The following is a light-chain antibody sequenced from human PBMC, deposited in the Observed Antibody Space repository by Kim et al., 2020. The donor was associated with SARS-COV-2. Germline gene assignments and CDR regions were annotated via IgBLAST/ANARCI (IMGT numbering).Light chain of an antibody. V-gene: IGKV1-12*01. Sequence: SASVGDAFSITCRASQGISTWLAWYQQKPGKAPKLLISGASTLQSWIPSRFSGSGSGTDFTLTISSLQPEDFATYYCQQAHTFPYTFGQGTKLEI. CDR2: GAS. J-gene: IGKJ2*01. CDR1: QGISTW. CDR3: QQAHTFPYT.